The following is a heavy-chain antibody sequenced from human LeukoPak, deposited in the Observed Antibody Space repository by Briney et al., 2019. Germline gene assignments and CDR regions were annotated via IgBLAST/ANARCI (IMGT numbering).Heavy chain of an antibody. CDR3: ARVGVRGGSWHDWFDP. D-gene: IGHD2-15*01. J-gene: IGHJ5*02. Sequence: GGSLRLSCAASGFTFSSYGMHWVRQAPGKGLEWVAFIRYDGSNKYYADSVKGRFTISRDNSKNTLYLQMNSLRSDDTAVYYCARVGVRGGSWHDWFDPWGQGTLVTVSS. CDR1: GFTFSSYG. V-gene: IGHV3-30*02. CDR2: IRYDGSNK.